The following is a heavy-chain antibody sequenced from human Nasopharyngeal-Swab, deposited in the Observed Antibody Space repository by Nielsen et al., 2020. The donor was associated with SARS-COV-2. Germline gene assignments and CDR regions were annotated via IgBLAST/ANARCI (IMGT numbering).Heavy chain of an antibody. CDR3: ARDRSTTGWNDAFDI. Sequence: ASVKVSCKASGYTFTGYYMHWVRQAPGQGLEWMGWINPNSGGTNYAQKFQGRVTMTRDTSISTAYLEMTRLRSDDTAVYYCARDRSTTGWNDAFDIWGQGTMVTVSS. CDR1: GYTFTGYY. V-gene: IGHV1-2*02. J-gene: IGHJ3*02. D-gene: IGHD1-1*01. CDR2: INPNSGGT.